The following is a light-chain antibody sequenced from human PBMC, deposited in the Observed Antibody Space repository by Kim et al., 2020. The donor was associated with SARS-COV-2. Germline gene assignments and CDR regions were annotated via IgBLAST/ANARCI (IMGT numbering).Light chain of an antibody. V-gene: IGLV2-23*02. CDR2: EII. CDR1: RGDIGTYNL. Sequence: QSMLTQPASVSGSPGQSISISCTGARGDIGTYNLVSWYQQYPGEAPKLIMYEIIKRPSGIPTRFSGSKSGDTASLTISGLQAEDEADYYCCSYGGPAAPVLFGGGTQLTVL. J-gene: IGLJ2*01. CDR3: CSYGGPAAPVL.